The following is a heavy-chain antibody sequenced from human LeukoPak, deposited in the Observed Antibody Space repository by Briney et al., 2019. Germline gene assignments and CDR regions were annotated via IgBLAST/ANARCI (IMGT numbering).Heavy chain of an antibody. D-gene: IGHD3-22*01. Sequence: SETLPLTCTVSGGSISSYYWSWIRQPPGKGLEWIGYIYYSGSTNYNPSLKSRVTISVDTSKNQFSLKLSSVTAADTAVYYCAGMYYYDSSGWYYYMDVWGKGTTVTVSS. CDR1: GGSISSYY. CDR3: AGMYYYDSSGWYYYMDV. CDR2: IYYSGST. J-gene: IGHJ6*03. V-gene: IGHV4-59*01.